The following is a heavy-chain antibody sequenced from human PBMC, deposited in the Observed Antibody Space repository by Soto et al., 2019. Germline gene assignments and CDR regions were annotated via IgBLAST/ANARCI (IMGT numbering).Heavy chain of an antibody. D-gene: IGHD6-13*01. CDR3: ARDWWEEPAGKETVSQFDY. V-gene: IGHV3-33*01. CDR1: GFAFSNYC. Sequence: QVHLVESGGGVVQPGRSLTLSCTASGFAFSNYCINWVRQPPGRGPEWVAVIWSDGTKKFAEGSVRGRFTISRDNSKNTIYQQMKCLRAEDPAVYYCARDWWEEPAGKETVSQFDYWGQGTLVTVSS. J-gene: IGHJ4*02. CDR2: IWSDGTKK.